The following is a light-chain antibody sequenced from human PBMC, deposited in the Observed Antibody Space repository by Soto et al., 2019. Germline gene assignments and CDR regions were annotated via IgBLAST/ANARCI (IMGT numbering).Light chain of an antibody. CDR1: QGIRND. J-gene: IGKJ1*01. CDR2: AAS. CDR3: LQDYNYPWT. Sequence: AIQMTQSPSSLSASVGDRVTITCRASQGIRNDLGWYQQKPGKAPKLLIYAASSLQSGVPSRFSGSGSGTYFTLTISRLQPEDFTTYYCLQDYNYPWTFGQGTKVEIK. V-gene: IGKV1-6*01.